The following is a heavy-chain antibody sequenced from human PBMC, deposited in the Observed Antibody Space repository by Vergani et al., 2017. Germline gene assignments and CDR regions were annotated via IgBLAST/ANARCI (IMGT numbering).Heavy chain of an antibody. D-gene: IGHD4-17*01. J-gene: IGHJ4*02. CDR2: INPLGGRA. CDR1: GYTYRSYY. CDR3: VSSRLRSFEY. Sequence: QVKVVQSGAEVKAPGASVKVSCEASGYTYRSYYVHWVRQAPGQGLEWMGVINPLGGRATYSQKFQGRVSVTGDSSTTGGTSASMVSIDLTSLTPEDTAVXFCVSSRLRSFEYWGQGTLVTVSS. V-gene: IGHV1-46*03.